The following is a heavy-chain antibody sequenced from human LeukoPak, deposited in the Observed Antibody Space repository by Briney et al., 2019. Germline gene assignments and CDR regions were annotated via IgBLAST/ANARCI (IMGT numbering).Heavy chain of an antibody. CDR2: ISGSGGRT. D-gene: IGHD6-25*01. CDR1: GFTFSSYG. CDR3: ARELIAADAFDI. Sequence: GGSLRLSCAASGFTFSSYGMSWVRQAPGKGLEWVSVISGSGGRTYYADSVKGRFTISRDNSKNTLYLQMNSLRAEDTAVYYCARELIAADAFDIWGQGTMVTVSS. J-gene: IGHJ3*02. V-gene: IGHV3-23*01.